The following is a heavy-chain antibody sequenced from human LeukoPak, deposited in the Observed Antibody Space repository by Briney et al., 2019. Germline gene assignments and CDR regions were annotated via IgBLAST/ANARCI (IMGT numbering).Heavy chain of an antibody. CDR3: ARQYYDILTGYFAYYFDY. V-gene: IGHV3-23*01. J-gene: IGHJ4*02. CDR1: GFTFSSYA. D-gene: IGHD3-9*01. Sequence: PGGSLRLSCAASGFTFSSYAMSWVRQAPGKGLEWVSAISGSGGSTYYADSVKGRFTISRDNSKNTLYLQMNSLRAEDTAVYYCARQYYDILTGYFAYYFDYWGRGTLVTVSS. CDR2: ISGSGGST.